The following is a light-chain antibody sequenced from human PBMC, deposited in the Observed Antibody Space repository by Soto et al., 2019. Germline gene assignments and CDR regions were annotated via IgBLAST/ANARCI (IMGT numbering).Light chain of an antibody. V-gene: IGLV1-47*01. CDR1: TSNFGSSY. CDR3: ATWDDSLGGRDV. CDR2: RNN. J-gene: IGLJ1*01. Sequence: QSVLTQPPSASGTPGQRVTISCSGSTSNFGSSYVYWYQQLPGAAPTLLIYRNNQRPSGVPDRFSGSKSGSSASLTIGGLRSADEADYYCATWDDSLGGRDVFGAGTKVTVL.